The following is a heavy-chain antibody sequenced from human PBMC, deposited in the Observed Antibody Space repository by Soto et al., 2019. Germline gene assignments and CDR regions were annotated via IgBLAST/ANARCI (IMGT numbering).Heavy chain of an antibody. D-gene: IGHD6-6*01. CDR3: ARGIYSTSSFFDS. J-gene: IGHJ4*02. CDR1: GDSISTADYY. Sequence: PSETLSLTCTVSGDSISTADYYWNWIRQPPGKGLEWIGYIYYSGNTYYIPSLKSRVTISVDTSKNQISLKLNSVTAADTAVYYCARGIYSTSSFFDSWGQGTLVTVS. V-gene: IGHV4-30-4*01. CDR2: IYYSGNT.